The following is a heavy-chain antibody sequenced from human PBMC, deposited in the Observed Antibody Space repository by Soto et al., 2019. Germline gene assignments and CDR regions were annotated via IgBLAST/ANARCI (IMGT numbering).Heavy chain of an antibody. CDR2: ISYDGNNK. V-gene: IGHV3-30*03. Sequence: GGSLRLSCAASEFPFSNYAMHWVRQAPGKGLQWLAVISYDGNNKYYADSVEGRFTISRDNSKNTVYLQMNSLRLEDTAVYYCARGPSYSDSYFDYWGQGTLVTVSS. CDR3: ARGPSYSDSYFDY. J-gene: IGHJ4*02. CDR1: EFPFSNYA. D-gene: IGHD4-17*01.